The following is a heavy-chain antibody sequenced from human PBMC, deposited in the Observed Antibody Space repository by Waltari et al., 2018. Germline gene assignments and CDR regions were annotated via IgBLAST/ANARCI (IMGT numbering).Heavy chain of an antibody. V-gene: IGHV3-49*04. CDR3: TRKVDIFDY. D-gene: IGHD1-26*01. CDR1: GFTFADYD. CDR2: IRSKAYGGTT. J-gene: IGHJ4*02. Sequence: EVQVVESGGGLEQPGRSLSLSCTTSGFTFADYDMTWVRQAPGKGLEWVGFIRSKAYGGTTEYAASVKGRFTISRDDSKSIAYLQMNSLKAEDTAVYYCTRKVDIFDYWGQGTLVTVSS.